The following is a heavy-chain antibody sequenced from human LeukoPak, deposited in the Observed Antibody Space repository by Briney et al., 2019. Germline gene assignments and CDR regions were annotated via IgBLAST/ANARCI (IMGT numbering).Heavy chain of an antibody. CDR1: GYTFTSYA. V-gene: IGHV1-2*02. D-gene: IGHD3-16*01. CDR2: INPNSGGT. CDR3: ARDKYVRGRQGSLDY. Sequence: ASVKVSCKASGYTFTSYAMNWVRQAPGQGLEWMGWINPNSGGTNYAQKFQGRVTMTRDTSISTAYMELSRLRSDDTAVYYCARDKYVRGRQGSLDYWGQGTLVTVSS. J-gene: IGHJ4*02.